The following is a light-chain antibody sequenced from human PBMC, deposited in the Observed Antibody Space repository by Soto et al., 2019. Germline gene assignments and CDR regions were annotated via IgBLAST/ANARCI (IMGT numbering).Light chain of an antibody. V-gene: IGLV1-44*01. CDR1: SSNIGSNT. Sequence: QSVLTQPPSASGTPGQRVTISCSGSSSNIGSNTVNWYQQLPGTAPKLLIYRNNQRPSGVPDRFSGSKSGTSASLAISGLQSEYEADYYCAAWDDSLNGLVFGTGTKVTVL. J-gene: IGLJ1*01. CDR2: RNN. CDR3: AAWDDSLNGLV.